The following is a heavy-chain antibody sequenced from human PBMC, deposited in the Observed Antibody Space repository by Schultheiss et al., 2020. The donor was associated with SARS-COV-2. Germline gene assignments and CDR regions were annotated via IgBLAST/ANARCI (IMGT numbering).Heavy chain of an antibody. J-gene: IGHJ4*02. CDR2: ISGSGGST. CDR3: APFPTIFGVVTNDY. Sequence: GGSLRLSCAASGFTFSSYWMHWVRQAPGKGLEWVSAISGSGGSTYYADSVKGRFTISRDNSKNTLYLQMNSLRAEDTAVYYCAPFPTIFGVVTNDYWGQGTLVTVSS. D-gene: IGHD3-3*01. CDR1: GFTFSSYW. V-gene: IGHV3-23*01.